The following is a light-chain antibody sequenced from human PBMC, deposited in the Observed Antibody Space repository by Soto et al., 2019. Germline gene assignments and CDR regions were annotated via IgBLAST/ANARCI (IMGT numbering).Light chain of an antibody. J-gene: IGKJ5*01. V-gene: IGKV2-28*01. Sequence: DIVMTQSPLSLSVTPGESASISCRASQSLLQSNGYKYLDWYLQRPGQSPQLLIYLGSNRAHGVPDRFSGSGTGTDLTLKISSVEADDVGVYYCMQAIQTPITFGQGTRLEIK. CDR2: LGS. CDR1: QSLLQSNGYKY. CDR3: MQAIQTPIT.